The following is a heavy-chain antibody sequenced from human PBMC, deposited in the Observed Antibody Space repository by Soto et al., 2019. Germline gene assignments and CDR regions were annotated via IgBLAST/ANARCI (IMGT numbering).Heavy chain of an antibody. Sequence: GGSLRLSCAASGFTFSDYYMSWIRQAPGKGLEWVSYISSSGSTIYYADSVKGRFTISRDNAKNSLYLQMNSLRAEDTAVYYCARQSAAGRYYGMDVWGQVTTVTVSS. CDR3: ARQSAAGRYYGMDV. CDR2: ISSSGSTI. CDR1: GFTFSDYY. J-gene: IGHJ6*02. V-gene: IGHV3-11*01. D-gene: IGHD6-25*01.